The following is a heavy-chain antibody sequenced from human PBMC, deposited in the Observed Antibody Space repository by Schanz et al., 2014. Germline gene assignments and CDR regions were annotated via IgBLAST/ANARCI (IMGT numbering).Heavy chain of an antibody. J-gene: IGHJ4*02. D-gene: IGHD5-12*01. V-gene: IGHV4-31*03. CDR1: GGSVNSGVYY. CDR2: IYYSGNT. CDR3: ARVRVGDGYLFEY. Sequence: QVQLQESGPGLVKPSQTLSLTCTVSGGSVNSGVYYWNWIRQHPGKGLEGIGYIYYSGNTYYNPSLRGRGSMSLDTSKNQFSLKLGSVSATDTAVYYCARVRVGDGYLFEYWGQGPLVTVSS.